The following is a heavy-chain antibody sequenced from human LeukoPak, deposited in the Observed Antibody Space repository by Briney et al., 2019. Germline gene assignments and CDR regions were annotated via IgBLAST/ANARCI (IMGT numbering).Heavy chain of an antibody. V-gene: IGHV4-61*08. D-gene: IGHD1-26*01. J-gene: IGHJ4*02. Sequence: NPSETLSLTCTVSGVSVGSAGYYWSWIRQPPGGGLEWIGYIYYIRNTNYNPSLKSRVTMSLDPSKNQFSLKLNSVTAADTAVYYCARTRSQSGTYRYYFGYWGQGTLVTVSS. CDR2: IYYIRNT. CDR3: ARTRSQSGTYRYYFGY. CDR1: GVSVGSAGYY.